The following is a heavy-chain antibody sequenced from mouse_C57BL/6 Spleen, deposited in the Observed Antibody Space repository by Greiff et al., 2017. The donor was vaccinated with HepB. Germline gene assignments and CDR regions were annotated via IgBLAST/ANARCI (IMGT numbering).Heavy chain of an antibody. CDR2: IDPSDSYT. CDR3: SYYGSSYEDY. V-gene: IGHV1-50*01. D-gene: IGHD1-1*01. CDR1: GYTFTSYW. J-gene: IGHJ2*01. Sequence: VQLQQSGAELVKPGASVKLSCKASGYTFTSYWMQWVKQRPGQGLEWIGEIDPSDSYTNYNQKFKGKATLTVDTSSSTAYMQLSSLTSEDSAVYYCSYYGSSYEDYWGQGTTLTVSS.